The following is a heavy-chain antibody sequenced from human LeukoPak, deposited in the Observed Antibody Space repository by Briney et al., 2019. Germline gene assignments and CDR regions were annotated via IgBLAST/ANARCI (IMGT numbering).Heavy chain of an antibody. J-gene: IGHJ4*02. CDR2: IYDSGYT. Sequence: SETLSLTCTVSGASLRTNHWSWFRQSPGKGLEWTASIYDSGYTNYSPSLKRRTAISVDTSNNQFSLRLTSVTAADTAVYYCAILNKAGGSHRDFDCWGQGTLVTVSS. V-gene: IGHV4-59*08. CDR3: AILNKAGGSHRDFDC. CDR1: GASLRTNH. D-gene: IGHD4-23*01.